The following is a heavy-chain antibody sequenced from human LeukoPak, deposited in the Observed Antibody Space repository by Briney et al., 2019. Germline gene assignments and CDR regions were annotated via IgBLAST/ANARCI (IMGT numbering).Heavy chain of an antibody. J-gene: IGHJ4*02. CDR3: ARGGKITGSPVVY. CDR2: INSDGSST. V-gene: IGHV3-74*01. D-gene: IGHD1-20*01. Sequence: GGSLRLSCAASGFTFSSYWMHWVRQAPGKGLVWVSCINSDGSSTSYADSVKGRFTISRDNAKNTLYLQMNSLRAEDTAVYYCARGGKITGSPVVYWGQGTLVTVSS. CDR1: GFTFSSYW.